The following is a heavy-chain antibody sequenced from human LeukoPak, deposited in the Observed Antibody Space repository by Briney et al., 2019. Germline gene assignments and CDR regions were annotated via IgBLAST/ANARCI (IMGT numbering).Heavy chain of an antibody. CDR3: ARQVVAVAGTGYFDY. CDR1: GGSISSYY. Sequence: PSETLSLTCTVSGGSISSYYWGWIRQPPGKGLEWIGSIYYSGSTYYNASLKSRGTISVDTSKNQFSLKLNSVTAADTAVYFCARQVVAVAGTGYFDYWGQGTLVTVSS. J-gene: IGHJ4*02. CDR2: IYYSGST. V-gene: IGHV4-39*01. D-gene: IGHD6-19*01.